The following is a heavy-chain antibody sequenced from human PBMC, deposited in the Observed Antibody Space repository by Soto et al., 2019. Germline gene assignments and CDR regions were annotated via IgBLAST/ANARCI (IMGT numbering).Heavy chain of an antibody. CDR1: GFTVSSNY. D-gene: IGHD3-9*01. CDR3: ARGLGILTGYGDP. CDR2: IYSGGST. V-gene: IGHV3-53*01. J-gene: IGHJ5*02. Sequence: LRLSCAASGFTVSSNYMSWVRQAPGKGLEWVSVIYSGGSTYYADSVKGRFTISRDNSKNTLYLQMNSLRAEDTAVYYCARGLGILTGYGDPWGQGTLVTVSS.